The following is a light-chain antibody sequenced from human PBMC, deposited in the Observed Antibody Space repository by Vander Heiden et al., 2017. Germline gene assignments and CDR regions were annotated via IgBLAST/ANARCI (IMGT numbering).Light chain of an antibody. V-gene: IGKV4-1*01. CDR3: QQYYSTPT. CDR1: QSVLYSSNNKNY. J-gene: IGKJ2*01. Sequence: DIVMTPSPDSLAVSLGERATINCKSSQSVLYSSNNKNYLAWYQQKPGQPPKLLIYWASTRESGVPDRCSGSGSGTDFTLTISSLQAEDVAVYYCQQYYSTPTFGQGTKLEIK. CDR2: WAS.